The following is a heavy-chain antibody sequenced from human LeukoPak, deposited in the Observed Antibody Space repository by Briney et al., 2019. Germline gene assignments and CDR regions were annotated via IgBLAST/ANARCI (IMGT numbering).Heavy chain of an antibody. D-gene: IGHD1-7*01. CDR2: IKQDGSDK. CDR3: ARDSPYNWNYDASAFDI. J-gene: IGHJ3*02. Sequence: GGSLRLSCAASGFTFSSYCMSWVRQAPGKGLEWVANIKQDGSDKYYVDSVEGRFTISRDNAKNSLYLQMNSLRAEDTAVYYCARDSPYNWNYDASAFDIWGQGTMVTVSS. CDR1: GFTFSSYC. V-gene: IGHV3-7*01.